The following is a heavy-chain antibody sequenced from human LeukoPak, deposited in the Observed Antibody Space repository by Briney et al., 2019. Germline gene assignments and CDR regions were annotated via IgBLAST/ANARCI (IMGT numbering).Heavy chain of an antibody. CDR1: GFTFSGSA. Sequence: PGGSLRLSCAASGFTFSGSAMHWVRQASGKGLEWVGHIRSKANSYATAYAASVKGRFTISRDDSKNTAYLQMNSLKTEDTAVYYCARSYGSGSYYNPGDVWGKGTTVTVSS. V-gene: IGHV3-73*01. D-gene: IGHD3-10*01. CDR2: IRSKANSYAT. CDR3: ARSYGSGSYYNPGDV. J-gene: IGHJ6*04.